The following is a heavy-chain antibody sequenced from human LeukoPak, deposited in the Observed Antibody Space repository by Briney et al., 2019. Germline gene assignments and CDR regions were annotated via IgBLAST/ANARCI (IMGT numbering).Heavy chain of an antibody. Sequence: PGGSLRLSCAASGFTFSSYWMSWVRQAPGKGLEWVANIKQDGSEKYYVDSVKGRFTISRDNAKNSLYLQMNSLRAEETAVYYCARLDTAMVNAFDIWGQGTMVTVSS. J-gene: IGHJ3*02. V-gene: IGHV3-7*01. CDR3: ARLDTAMVNAFDI. CDR1: GFTFSSYW. CDR2: IKQDGSEK. D-gene: IGHD5-18*01.